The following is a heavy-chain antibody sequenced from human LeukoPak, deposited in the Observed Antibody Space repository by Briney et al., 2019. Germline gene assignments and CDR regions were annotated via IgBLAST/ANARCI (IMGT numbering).Heavy chain of an antibody. CDR1: GYTFTSYD. Sequence: GASVKVSCKASGYTFTSYDINWVRRATGQGHEWMGWMNPNSGNTGYAQKFQGRVTITRNTSISTAYMELSSLRSEDTAVYYCARQSNYDFWSGYSPNYYYMDVWGKGTTVTVSS. CDR2: MNPNSGNT. J-gene: IGHJ6*03. D-gene: IGHD3-3*01. V-gene: IGHV1-8*03. CDR3: ARQSNYDFWSGYSPNYYYMDV.